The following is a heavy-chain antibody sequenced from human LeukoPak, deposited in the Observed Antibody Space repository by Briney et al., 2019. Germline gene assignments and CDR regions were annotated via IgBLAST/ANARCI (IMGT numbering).Heavy chain of an antibody. Sequence: GGSLRLSCAASGFTVSSNYMSWVRQAPGKGLEWVSVIYSGGSTYYADSVKGRFTISRDNSKNTLYLQMNSLRAEDTAVYYCASGRYSSRSGGFDYWGQGTLVTVSS. J-gene: IGHJ4*02. CDR1: GFTVSSNY. CDR2: IYSGGST. D-gene: IGHD6-13*01. V-gene: IGHV3-53*01. CDR3: ASGRYSSRSGGFDY.